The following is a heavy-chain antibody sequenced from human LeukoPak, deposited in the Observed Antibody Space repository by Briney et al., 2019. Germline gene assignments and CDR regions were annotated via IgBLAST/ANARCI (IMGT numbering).Heavy chain of an antibody. D-gene: IGHD3-22*01. CDR2: ITTSGSTM. V-gene: IGHV3-11*01. J-gene: IGHJ4*02. CDR3: ARPPAPYYYDSSAYYAY. CDR1: GFTFSDYY. Sequence: GGSLRLSCAASGFTFSDYYMSWIRQAPGKGLEWVSYITTSGSTMYYADSVKGRFTISRDNAKKSLYLQMNSLRAEDTAVYYCARPPAPYYYDSSAYYAYWGQGTLVTVSS.